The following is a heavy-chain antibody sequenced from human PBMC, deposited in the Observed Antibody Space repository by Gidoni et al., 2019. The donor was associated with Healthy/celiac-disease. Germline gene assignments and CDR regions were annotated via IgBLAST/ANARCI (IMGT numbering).Heavy chain of an antibody. D-gene: IGHD3-3*01. CDR1: GYTFPSYY. Sequence: QVQLVQSGAEVKKPGALVQVSCKASGYTFPSYYMHWVRQAPGQGLEWMGIINPRGGSTSYAQKCQGRVTMTRDTSTSTVYMELSSLRSEDTAVYYCARQFEYYEFWSGYYYFDYWGQGTLVTVSS. V-gene: IGHV1-46*01. J-gene: IGHJ4*02. CDR3: ARQFEYYEFWSGYYYFDY. CDR2: INPRGGST.